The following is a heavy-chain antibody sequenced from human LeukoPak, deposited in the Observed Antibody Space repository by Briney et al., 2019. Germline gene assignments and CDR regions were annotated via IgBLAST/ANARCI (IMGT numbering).Heavy chain of an antibody. D-gene: IGHD3-22*01. Sequence: GGSLRLSCAASGFTFSSYAMSWVRQAPGKGLEWVSAISGSGGSTYYADSVKGRFTISRDNSKNTLYLQMNSLRAEDTAVYYCAKTRETYYYDSSGYYLFDYWGQGTLVTVSS. J-gene: IGHJ4*02. CDR1: GFTFSSYA. CDR2: ISGSGGST. CDR3: AKTRETYYYDSSGYYLFDY. V-gene: IGHV3-23*01.